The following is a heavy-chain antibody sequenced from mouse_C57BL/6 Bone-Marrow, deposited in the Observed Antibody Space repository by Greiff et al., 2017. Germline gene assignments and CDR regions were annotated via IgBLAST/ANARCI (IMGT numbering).Heavy chain of an antibody. D-gene: IGHD2-4*01. Sequence: QVQLKQPGAELVKPGASVKLSCKASGYTFTSYWMHWVKQRPGQGLEWIGMIHPNSGSTNYNEKFKSKATLTVDKSSSTTYMQHSSLTSEDSAVYYCARSEIYYDYPYAMDYWGQGTSVTVSS. J-gene: IGHJ4*01. CDR3: ARSEIYYDYPYAMDY. CDR2: IHPNSGST. V-gene: IGHV1-64*01. CDR1: GYTFTSYW.